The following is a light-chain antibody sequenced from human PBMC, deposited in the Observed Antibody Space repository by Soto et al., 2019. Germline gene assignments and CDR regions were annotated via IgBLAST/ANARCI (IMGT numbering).Light chain of an antibody. CDR1: QGITNY. CDR3: QKYNSAPWT. V-gene: IGKV1-27*01. J-gene: IGKJ1*01. Sequence: DIQMTQSPSSLSASVGDRVTITCRASQGITNYLAWYQQKAGKVPKLLIYAASTLQSGVPSRFSGRGSGTDCTLTISSLQPEDVATYYCQKYNSAPWTFGQGTKVEVK. CDR2: AAS.